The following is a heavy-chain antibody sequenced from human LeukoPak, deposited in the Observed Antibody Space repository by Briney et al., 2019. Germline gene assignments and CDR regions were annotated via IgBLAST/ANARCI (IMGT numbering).Heavy chain of an antibody. CDR2: INHSGST. J-gene: IGHJ4*02. CDR3: ARVGADGAGFLFDY. D-gene: IGHD2/OR15-2a*01. Sequence: SETLSLTSAVYGGSSSGYYWSWIRQPPGKGLEWSGEINHSGSTNYNPSLKSRVTISVDTSKNQFSLKLSSVTAADTAVYYCARVGADGAGFLFDYWGQGTLVTVSS. V-gene: IGHV4-34*01. CDR1: GGSSSGYY.